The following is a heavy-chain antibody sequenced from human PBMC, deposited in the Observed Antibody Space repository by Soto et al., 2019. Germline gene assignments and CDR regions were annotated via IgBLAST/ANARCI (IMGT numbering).Heavy chain of an antibody. Sequence: GGSLRLSCAASGFTFSSYGMHWVRQAPGKGLEWVAVISYDGSNKYYADSVKGRFTISRDNSKNTLYLQMNSLRAEDTAVYYCAKDVVVAATSEPDYYYYGMDVWGQGTTVTVSS. CDR2: ISYDGSNK. J-gene: IGHJ6*02. CDR1: GFTFSSYG. CDR3: AKDVVVAATSEPDYYYYGMDV. D-gene: IGHD2-15*01. V-gene: IGHV3-30*18.